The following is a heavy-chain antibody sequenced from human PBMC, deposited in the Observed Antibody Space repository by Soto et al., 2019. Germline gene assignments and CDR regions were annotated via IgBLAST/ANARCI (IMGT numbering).Heavy chain of an antibody. Sequence: SETLSLTCTVSGGSISSGGYYWSWIRQHPGKGLEWIGYIYYSGSTYYNPSLKSRVTISVDTSKNQFSLKLSSVTAADTAVYYCARWSPLKCSGGSCYSRIGLYYFDYWGQGTLVTVS. CDR2: IYYSGST. J-gene: IGHJ4*02. CDR1: GGSISSGGYY. CDR3: ARWSPLKCSGGSCYSRIGLYYFDY. V-gene: IGHV4-31*03. D-gene: IGHD2-15*01.